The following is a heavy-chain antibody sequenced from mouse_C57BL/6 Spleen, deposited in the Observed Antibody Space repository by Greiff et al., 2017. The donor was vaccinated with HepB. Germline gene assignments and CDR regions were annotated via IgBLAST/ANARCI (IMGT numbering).Heavy chain of an antibody. D-gene: IGHD4-1*01. Sequence: VQLQQSGPELVKPGASVKMSCKASGYTFTDYNMHWVKQSHGKSLEWIGYINPNNGGTSYNQKFKGKATLTVNKSSSTAYMELRSLTSEDSAVYYCARGTSLGNYFDYWGQGTTLTVSS. V-gene: IGHV1-22*01. J-gene: IGHJ2*01. CDR1: GYTFTDYN. CDR2: INPNNGGT. CDR3: ARGTSLGNYFDY.